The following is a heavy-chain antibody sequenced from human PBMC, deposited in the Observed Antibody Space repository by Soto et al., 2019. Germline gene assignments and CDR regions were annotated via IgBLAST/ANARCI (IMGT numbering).Heavy chain of an antibody. CDR1: GFTFSSYA. V-gene: IGHV3-23*01. D-gene: IGHD6-6*01. Sequence: GGSLRLSCAASGFTFSSYAMSWVRQAPGKGLEWVSAISGSGGSTYYADSVKGRFTISRDNSKNTMYLQMNSLRAEDTAVYYCAKDQFSSSFPWFDPWGQGTLVTVS. CDR2: ISGSGGST. CDR3: AKDQFSSSFPWFDP. J-gene: IGHJ5*02.